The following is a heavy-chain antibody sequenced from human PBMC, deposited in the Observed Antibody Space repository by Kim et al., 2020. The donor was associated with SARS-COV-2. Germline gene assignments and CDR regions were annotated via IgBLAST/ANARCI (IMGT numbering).Heavy chain of an antibody. J-gene: IGHJ5*02. D-gene: IGHD2-21*02. CDR2: IIPILGIA. V-gene: IGHV1-69*04. CDR1: GGTFSSYT. CDR3: ARDVACGGDCYSRGYNWFDP. Sequence: SVKVSCKASGGTFSSYTISWVRQAPGQGLEWMGRIIPILGIANYAQKFQGRVTITADKSTSTAYMELSSLRSEDTAVYYCARDVACGGDCYSRGYNWFDPWGQGTLVTVSS.